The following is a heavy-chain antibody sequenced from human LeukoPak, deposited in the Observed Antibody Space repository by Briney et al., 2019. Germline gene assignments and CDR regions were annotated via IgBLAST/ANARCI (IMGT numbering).Heavy chain of an antibody. D-gene: IGHD3-10*01. CDR2: INPNSGGT. J-gene: IGHJ5*02. V-gene: IGHV1-2*02. Sequence: ASVKVSCKASGYTFTGYYMHWVRQAPGQGLEWMGWINPNSGGTNYAQKFQGRVTMTRDTSISTAYMVLSTLRSDDTAVYYCARSHRSMVRGVIHWFDPWGQGTLVTVSS. CDR3: ARSHRSMVRGVIHWFDP. CDR1: GYTFTGYY.